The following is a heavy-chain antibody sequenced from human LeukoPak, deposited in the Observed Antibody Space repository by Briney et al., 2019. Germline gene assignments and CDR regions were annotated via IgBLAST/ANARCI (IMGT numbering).Heavy chain of an antibody. D-gene: IGHD2-2*01. CDR1: GFTFSSHE. J-gene: IGHJ3*02. CDR3: ARGGYCTSSICYLLSGFDI. Sequence: PGGSLRLSCAASGFTFSSHEMNWVRQAPGKGLEWVSYISSSGSSTIYYADSVKGRFTISRDNANNSLYLQMNSLGAEDTAVYYCARGGYCTSSICYLLSGFDIWGQGTVVTVSS. CDR2: ISSSGSSTI. V-gene: IGHV3-48*03.